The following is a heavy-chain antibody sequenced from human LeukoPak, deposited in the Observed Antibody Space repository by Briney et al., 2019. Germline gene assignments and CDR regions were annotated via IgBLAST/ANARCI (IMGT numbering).Heavy chain of an antibody. Sequence: SQTLSLTCTVSGGSISSGDYYWSWIRQPPGKGLEWIGYIYYSGSTNYNPSLKSRVTISVDTSKNQFSLKLSSVTAADTAVYYCARDTHYDFWSGYLEAFDIWGQGTMVTVSS. CDR2: IYYSGST. D-gene: IGHD3-3*01. J-gene: IGHJ3*02. V-gene: IGHV4-61*08. CDR3: ARDTHYDFWSGYLEAFDI. CDR1: GGSISSGDYY.